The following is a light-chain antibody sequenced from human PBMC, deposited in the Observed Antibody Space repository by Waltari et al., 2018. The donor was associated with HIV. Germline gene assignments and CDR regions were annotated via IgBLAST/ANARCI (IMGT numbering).Light chain of an antibody. J-gene: IGLJ2*01. CDR2: QDD. CDR3: QAWGSTTSGV. Sequence: SYEVTQPPSVAVSPGQTASITCSGYALGDKYPCWYQQKPGQSPLLVIYQDDKRPSGIPARFSASSSGHTATLTISGTLPMDEADYYCQAWGSTTSGVFGRGTKLTVL. CDR1: ALGDKY. V-gene: IGLV3-1*01.